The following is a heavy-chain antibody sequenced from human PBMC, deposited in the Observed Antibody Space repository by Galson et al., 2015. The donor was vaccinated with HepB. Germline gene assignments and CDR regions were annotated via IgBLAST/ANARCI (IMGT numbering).Heavy chain of an antibody. D-gene: IGHD2-8*01. CDR2: ISYDGSNK. Sequence: SLRLSCAASGFTFSSYGMHWVRQAPGKGLEWVAVISYDGSNKYYADSVKGRFTISRDNSKNTLYLQMNSLRAEDTAVYYCAKWAMVYAPYFDYWGQGTLVTVSS. CDR1: GFTFSSYG. V-gene: IGHV3-30*18. J-gene: IGHJ4*02. CDR3: AKWAMVYAPYFDY.